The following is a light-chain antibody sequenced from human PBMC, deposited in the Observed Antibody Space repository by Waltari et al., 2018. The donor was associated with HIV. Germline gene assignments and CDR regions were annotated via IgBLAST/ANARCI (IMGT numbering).Light chain of an antibody. CDR2: NNN. CDR1: SSHIGTST. CDR3: AAWDDRMNGFYV. J-gene: IGLJ1*01. Sequence: QSVLTQPPSASGTPGQRVSISCSATSSHIGTSTVNWFQQLPGTAPTLLIYNNNQRPSGVPDRFSGSKSGTSASLAISGLQSEDEADYYCAAWDDRMNGFYVFGTGTKVTVL. V-gene: IGLV1-44*01.